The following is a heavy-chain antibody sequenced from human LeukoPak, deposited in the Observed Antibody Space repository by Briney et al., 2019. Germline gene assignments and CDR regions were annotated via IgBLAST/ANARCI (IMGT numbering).Heavy chain of an antibody. CDR2: IYYSGST. CDR1: GGSISSSSYY. V-gene: IGHV4-39*07. D-gene: IGHD2-2*01. Sequence: SETLSLTCTVSGGSISSSSYYWGWIRRPPGKGLEWIGSIYYSGSTYYNPSLKSRVTISVDTSKNQFSLKLSSVTAADTAVYYCARADCSSTSCYSYYYYMDVWGKGTTVTVSS. J-gene: IGHJ6*03. CDR3: ARADCSSTSCYSYYYYMDV.